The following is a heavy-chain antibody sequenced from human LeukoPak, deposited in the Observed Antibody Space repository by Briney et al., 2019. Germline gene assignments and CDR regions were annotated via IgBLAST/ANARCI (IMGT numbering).Heavy chain of an antibody. D-gene: IGHD3-9*01. V-gene: IGHV3-23*01. CDR3: AKWGDYDILTGYYDSDY. CDR1: GFIFSNYA. J-gene: IGHJ4*02. Sequence: GASLRLSCAASGFIFSNYAMSWVRQAPGKGLEWVSAIGGRDSGTYYADSVRGRFTVSRDDPKNTLYLQINTLRAEDTAVYYCAKWGDYDILTGYYDSDYWGQGTLVTVSS. CDR2: IGGRDSGT.